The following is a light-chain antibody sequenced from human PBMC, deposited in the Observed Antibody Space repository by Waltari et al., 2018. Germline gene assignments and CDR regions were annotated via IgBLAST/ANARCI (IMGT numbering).Light chain of an antibody. J-gene: IGKJ2*01. CDR2: LGS. V-gene: IGKV2-28*01. CDR3: MQALQTPYT. Sequence: IEMTQSPLSLPVTPGEPASIPCRSSKSLLHSNGYNYLDWYLQKPGQSPQLLIYLGSNRASGVPDRFSGSGSGTDFTLKISRVEAEDVGVYYCMQALQTPYTFGQGTKLEIK. CDR1: KSLLHSNGYNY.